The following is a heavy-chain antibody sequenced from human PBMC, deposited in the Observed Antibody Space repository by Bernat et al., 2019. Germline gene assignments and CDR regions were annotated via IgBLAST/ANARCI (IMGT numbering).Heavy chain of an antibody. CDR1: GGSISSYY. V-gene: IGHV4-59*01. CDR3: ARSGRTGAEYFQH. J-gene: IGHJ1*01. Sequence: QVQLQESGPGLVKPSETLSLTCTVSGGSISSYYWSWLRQPPGKGLEWIGYIYYSGSTNYNPSLKSRVTISVDTSKNQFSLQLSSVTAADTAVYYCARSGRTGAEYFQHWGQGTLVTVSS. CDR2: IYYSGST. D-gene: IGHD1-26*01.